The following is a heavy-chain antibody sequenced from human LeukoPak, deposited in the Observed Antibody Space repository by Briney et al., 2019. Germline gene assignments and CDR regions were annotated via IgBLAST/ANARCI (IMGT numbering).Heavy chain of an antibody. CDR2: IYPGDSDT. Sequence: GESLKISCKGSGYSFDSYWICWLRQMPGKGLEWMGIIYPGDSDTRYSPSFQGQVTISADKSISTAYLQWSSLKASDTAMYYCARHFTYDVVGGPGSYAENWFDPWGQGTLVTVSS. CDR3: ARHFTYDVVGGPGSYAENWFDP. D-gene: IGHD3-10*01. CDR1: GYSFDSYW. J-gene: IGHJ5*02. V-gene: IGHV5-51*01.